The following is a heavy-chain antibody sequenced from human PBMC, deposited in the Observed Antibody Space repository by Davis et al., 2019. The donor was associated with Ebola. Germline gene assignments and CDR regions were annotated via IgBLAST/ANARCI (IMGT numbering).Heavy chain of an antibody. CDR3: AKDPWDY. Sequence: GESLKISCIVSGFTFSTYGMHWVRQAPGKGLEWVAVISYDGSNKYYADSVKGRFTISRDNSKNTLYLQMNSLRAEDTAVYYCAKDPWDYWGQGTLVTVSS. J-gene: IGHJ4*02. V-gene: IGHV3-30*18. CDR1: GFTFSTYG. CDR2: ISYDGSNK.